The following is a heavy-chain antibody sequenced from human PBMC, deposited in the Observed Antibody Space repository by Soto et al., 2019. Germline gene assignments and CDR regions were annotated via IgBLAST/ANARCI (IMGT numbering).Heavy chain of an antibody. D-gene: IGHD2-2*01. V-gene: IGHV4-34*01. CDR1: GGSFSGYY. J-gene: IGHJ2*01. Sequence: QVQLQQWGAGLLKPSETLSLTCAVYGGSFSGYYWSWIRQPPGKGLEWIGEINHSGSTNYNPSLKSRVTMSVATSKNQFSLKLSSVTAADTAVYYCARGTVAVVVPAAMVSWYFDLWGRGTLVTVSS. CDR2: INHSGST. CDR3: ARGTVAVVVPAAMVSWYFDL.